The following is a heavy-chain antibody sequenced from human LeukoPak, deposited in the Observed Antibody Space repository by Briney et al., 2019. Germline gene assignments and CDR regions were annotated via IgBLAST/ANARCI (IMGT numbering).Heavy chain of an antibody. V-gene: IGHV3-7*01. CDR3: ARISSGWYLDY. J-gene: IGHJ4*02. D-gene: IGHD6-19*01. Sequence: GGSLRLSCAASGFTFSSYWMSWVRQAPGKGLEWVANIKQDGSEKYYVDSVKGRFTISRGNAKNSLYLQMNSLRAEDTAVYYCARISSGWYLDYWGQGTLVTVSS. CDR2: IKQDGSEK. CDR1: GFTFSSYW.